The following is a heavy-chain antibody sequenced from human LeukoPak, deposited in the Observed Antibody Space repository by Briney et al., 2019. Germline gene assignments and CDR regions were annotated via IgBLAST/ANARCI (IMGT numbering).Heavy chain of an antibody. D-gene: IGHD6-13*01. CDR1: GFTFSSYA. Sequence: PGESLRLSCAASGFTFSSYAMSWVRQAPGKGLEWVSAISGSGTNTYYADSVKGRFTISRDNSKNSLYLQMNSLRAEDTAVYYCARDPSSWYYYYMDVWGKGTTVTVSS. CDR3: ARDPSSWYYYYMDV. J-gene: IGHJ6*03. V-gene: IGHV3-23*01. CDR2: ISGSGTNT.